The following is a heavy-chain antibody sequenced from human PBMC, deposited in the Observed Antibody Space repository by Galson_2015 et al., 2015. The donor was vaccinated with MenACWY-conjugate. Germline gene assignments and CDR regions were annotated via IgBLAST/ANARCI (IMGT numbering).Heavy chain of an antibody. J-gene: IGHJ5*01. D-gene: IGHD6-13*01. CDR3: ARGGQGLEAAEDNWFDY. CDR2: INSDGSST. CDR1: GLTFSSYW. V-gene: IGHV3-74*01. Sequence: SLRLSCAASGLTFSSYWMHWVRQGPGKGLVWVSRINSDGSSTNYADSVKGRFTIPRDNAKNTLYLQMNSLRAEDTAVYYCARGGQGLEAAEDNWFDYWGQGTLVTVSS.